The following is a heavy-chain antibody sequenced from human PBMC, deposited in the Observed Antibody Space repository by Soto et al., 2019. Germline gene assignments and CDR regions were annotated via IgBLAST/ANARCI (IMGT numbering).Heavy chain of an antibody. CDR3: ARDLGRDGIVI. D-gene: IGHD2-15*01. V-gene: IGHV4-4*07. CDR2: IYTTGST. CDR1: GGSIMSYY. Sequence: SETLSLTCSVSGGSIMSYYWTWIRQAAGKGQEWIGRIYTTGSTNYNPSLKGRVTMSVDTSKNQFSLRLSSVTAADTAVYYCARDLGRDGIVIWGQGTTVTVSS. J-gene: IGHJ6*02.